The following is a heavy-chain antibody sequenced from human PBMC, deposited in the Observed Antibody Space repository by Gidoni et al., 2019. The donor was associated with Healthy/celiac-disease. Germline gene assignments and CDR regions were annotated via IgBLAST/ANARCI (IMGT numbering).Heavy chain of an antibody. D-gene: IGHD6-25*01. CDR1: GFPFSSYA. Sequence: EVQLLESGGGLVQPGGSLRLSCAASGFPFSSYAMSWVRQAPGKGLEWVSAISGSGGSTYYADSVKGRFTISRDNSKNTLYLQMNSLRAEDTAVYYCAKLPDRSGGYFDYWGQGTLVTVSS. J-gene: IGHJ4*02. V-gene: IGHV3-23*01. CDR2: ISGSGGST. CDR3: AKLPDRSGGYFDY.